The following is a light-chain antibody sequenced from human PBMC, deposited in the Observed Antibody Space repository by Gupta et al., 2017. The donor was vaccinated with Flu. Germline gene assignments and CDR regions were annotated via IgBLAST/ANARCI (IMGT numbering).Light chain of an antibody. CDR1: QSISSN. Sequence: ELVMTQSPDTLSVSPGERATLSCRASQSISSNLAWYQHNPGLAPRLLIFGASTRATGIADRFSGSGSGTEFTLTISSLESEDFAVYYCQQYDDRPPITFGQGTRLEIK. CDR2: GAS. CDR3: QQYDDRPPIT. J-gene: IGKJ5*01. V-gene: IGKV3-15*01.